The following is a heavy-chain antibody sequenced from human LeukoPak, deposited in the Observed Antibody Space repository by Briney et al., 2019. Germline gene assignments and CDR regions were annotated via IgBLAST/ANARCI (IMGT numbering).Heavy chain of an antibody. J-gene: IGHJ4*02. CDR1: GYSFASYW. Sequence: GKSLKISCKGSGYSFASYWIAWVRPMSGKGLEWMGLIYPGDSDTRYSPSFEGQVTIAADKSISTAYLQWSSLKASDSAMYYCARRYCSGGSCHYDFDYWGQGTLVTVSS. V-gene: IGHV5-51*01. D-gene: IGHD2-15*01. CDR3: ARRYCSGGSCHYDFDY. CDR2: IYPGDSDT.